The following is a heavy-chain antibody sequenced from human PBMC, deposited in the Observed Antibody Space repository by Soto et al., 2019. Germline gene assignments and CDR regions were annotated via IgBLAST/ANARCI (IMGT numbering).Heavy chain of an antibody. CDR2: IWYDGSNK. D-gene: IGHD3-22*01. CDR1: GFTFSSYG. CDR3: ARGRSYYYDSSGFSRY. Sequence: HPGGSLRLSCAASGFTFSSYGMHWVLQAPGKGLEWVAVIWYDGSNKYYADSVKGRFTISRDNSKNTLYLQMNSLRAEDTAVYYCARGRSYYYDSSGFSRYWGQGTLVTVSS. V-gene: IGHV3-33*01. J-gene: IGHJ4*02.